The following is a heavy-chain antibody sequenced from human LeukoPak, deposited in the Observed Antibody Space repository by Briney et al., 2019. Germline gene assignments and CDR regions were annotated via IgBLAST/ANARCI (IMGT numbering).Heavy chain of an antibody. Sequence: ASVKVSCKVSGYTFTEMSIHWVRQTPGKGLEWLGGIDPESGERVYAQNFRGRVTMPEDTSTDTAYMEVSSLRSEDTAIYYCADFGVVTNWFDPWGQGTLVTVSS. CDR2: IDPESGER. D-gene: IGHD3-3*01. CDR3: ADFGVVTNWFDP. V-gene: IGHV1-24*01. J-gene: IGHJ5*02. CDR1: GYTFTEMS.